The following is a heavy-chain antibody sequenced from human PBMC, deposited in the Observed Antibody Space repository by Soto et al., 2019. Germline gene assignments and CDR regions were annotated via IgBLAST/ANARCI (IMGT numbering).Heavy chain of an antibody. CDR2: IYYSGST. V-gene: IGHV4-39*01. Sequence: SETLSLTCTVSGGSISSSSYYWGWIRQPPGKGLEWIGSIYYSGSTYYNPSLKSRVTISVDTSKNQFSLKLSSVTAADTAVYYCARRISGYDPEDYWGQGTLVTVSS. J-gene: IGHJ4*02. CDR1: GGSISSSSYY. D-gene: IGHD5-12*01. CDR3: ARRISGYDPEDY.